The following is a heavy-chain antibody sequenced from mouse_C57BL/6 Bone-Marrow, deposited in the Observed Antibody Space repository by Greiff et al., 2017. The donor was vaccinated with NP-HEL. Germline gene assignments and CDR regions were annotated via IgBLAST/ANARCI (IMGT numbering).Heavy chain of an antibody. CDR2: IDPENGDT. V-gene: IGHV14-4*01. CDR1: GFNIKDDY. J-gene: IGHJ2*01. CDR3: TTLSIPYFDY. Sequence: EVKLMESGAELVRPGASVKLSCTASGFNIKDDYMHWVKQRPEQGLEWIGWIDPENGDTEYASKFQGKATITADTSSNTAYLQLSSLTSEDTAVYYCTTLSIPYFDYWGQGTTLTVSS.